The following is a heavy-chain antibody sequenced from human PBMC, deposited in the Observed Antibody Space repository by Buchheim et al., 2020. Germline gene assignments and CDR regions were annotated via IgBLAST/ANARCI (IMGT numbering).Heavy chain of an antibody. V-gene: IGHV4-4*02. J-gene: IGHJ4*02. CDR3: ARGACSGGSCYYIGVSHYFDY. Sequence: QVQLQESGPGLVKTSGTLSLTCAVSGGSISSSNWWSWVRKPPGKGLEWIGEIYHSGSTNYNPTLMSRVTISVDKSKNQFSLKLSSVTAADTAVYYCARGACSGGSCYYIGVSHYFDYWGQGTL. D-gene: IGHD2-15*01. CDR1: GGSISSSNW. CDR2: IYHSGST.